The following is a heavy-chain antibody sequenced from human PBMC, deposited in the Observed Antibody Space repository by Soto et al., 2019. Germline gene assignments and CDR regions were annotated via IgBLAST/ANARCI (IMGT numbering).Heavy chain of an antibody. J-gene: IGHJ6*01. Sequence: TGGSLRVSWAAAVFTFSIYRMNWVRQAPGKGLESVSSISRSSSYIYYADSVKGRFTISIDNAKNSLYLQMNSLRAEDTAVYYCARDQKNSSGYYYWNYYGMDVWGQGTTVTVSS. V-gene: IGHV3-21*01. D-gene: IGHD3-22*01. CDR3: ARDQKNSSGYYYWNYYGMDV. CDR1: VFTFSIYR. CDR2: ISRSSSYI.